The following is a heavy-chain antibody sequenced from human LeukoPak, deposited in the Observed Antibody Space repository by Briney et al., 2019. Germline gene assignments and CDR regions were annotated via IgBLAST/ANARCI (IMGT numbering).Heavy chain of an antibody. CDR3: ARLDIVATGAFDL. Sequence: GGSLRLSCAASGFTFSSYWMSWVRRAAGKGLEWVANIKNDGSEKYYADSVRGRFSFSRDNAKNSLNLQMNSLRDEDTAVYYCARLDIVATGAFDLWGQGTMVTVFS. CDR2: IKNDGSEK. V-gene: IGHV3-7*04. J-gene: IGHJ3*01. CDR1: GFTFSSYW. D-gene: IGHD5-12*01.